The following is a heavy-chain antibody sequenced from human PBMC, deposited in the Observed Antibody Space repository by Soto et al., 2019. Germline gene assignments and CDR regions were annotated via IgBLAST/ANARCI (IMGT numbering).Heavy chain of an antibody. D-gene: IGHD3-22*01. CDR3: ARTYDGSGPNSGGYGFDI. J-gene: IGHJ3*02. CDR1: GGSISSYY. CDR2: IYYSGST. Sequence: SETLSLTCTVSGGSISSYYWSWIRQPPGKGLEWIGYIYYSGSTNYNPSLKSRVTISADSSKNQFSLNLNSVTAADTAVYYCARTYDGSGPNSGGYGFDIWGQGTMVTVSS. V-gene: IGHV4-59*08.